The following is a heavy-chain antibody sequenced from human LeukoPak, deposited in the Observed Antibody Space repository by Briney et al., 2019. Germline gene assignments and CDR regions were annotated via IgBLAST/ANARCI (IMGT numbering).Heavy chain of an antibody. CDR3: ARERGGLVGAKPSGAFDI. V-gene: IGHV4-38-2*02. Sequence: PSETLSLTCTVSGYSISSGYYWGWIRQPPGKGLEWIGSIYHSGSTYYNPSLKSRVTISVDTSKNQFSLKLSSVTAADTAVYYCARERGGLVGAKPSGAFDIWGQGTMVTVSS. CDR1: GYSISSGYY. J-gene: IGHJ3*02. D-gene: IGHD1-26*01. CDR2: IYHSGST.